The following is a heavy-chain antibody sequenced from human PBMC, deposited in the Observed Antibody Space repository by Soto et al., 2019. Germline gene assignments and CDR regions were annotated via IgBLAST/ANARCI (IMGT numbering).Heavy chain of an antibody. D-gene: IGHD2-2*01. J-gene: IGHJ5*02. CDR1: GGSISSGDYY. CDR3: ARATIVLVPAAMVSHWFDP. Sequence: SETLSLTCSVSGGSISSGDYYWSWIRQPTGKGLEWIGYIYYSGSTCYNPSLKSRVTISVDTSKDQFSLKLSSVTAADTAVYYCARATIVLVPAAMVSHWFDPWGQGTLVTVS. V-gene: IGHV4-30-4*01. CDR2: IYYSGST.